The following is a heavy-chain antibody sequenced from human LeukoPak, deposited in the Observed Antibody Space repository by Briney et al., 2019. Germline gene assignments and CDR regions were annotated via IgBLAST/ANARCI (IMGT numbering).Heavy chain of an antibody. CDR2: ISAYNGNT. V-gene: IGHV1-18*01. Sequence: ASVNASCKASGYTFSSYGISWVRQAPGQGLEWMGWISAYNGNTNFAQEFQGRVTMTTDTSTSTASMELRSLRSDDTAVYYCARDQGIYNHRIIDSWGQGTLVTVSS. D-gene: IGHD5-12*01. CDR1: GYTFSSYG. J-gene: IGHJ4*02. CDR3: ARDQGIYNHRIIDS.